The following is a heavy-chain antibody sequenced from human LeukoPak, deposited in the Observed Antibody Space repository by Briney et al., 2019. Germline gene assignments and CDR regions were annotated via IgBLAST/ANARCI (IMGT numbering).Heavy chain of an antibody. D-gene: IGHD5-24*01. J-gene: IGHJ4*02. CDR3: ARLSRDGYNLFDY. CDR2: ICPGDSDT. CDR1: GYSFTSYW. V-gene: IGHV5-51*01. Sequence: GASLQISCKGSGYSFTSYWIGWVRQMPGKGLEWMGIICPGDSDTRYSPSFQGQVTISADKSISTAYLQWSSLKASDTAMYYCARLSRDGYNLFDYWGQGTLVTISS.